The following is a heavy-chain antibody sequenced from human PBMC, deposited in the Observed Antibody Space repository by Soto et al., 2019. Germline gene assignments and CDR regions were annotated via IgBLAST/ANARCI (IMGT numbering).Heavy chain of an antibody. CDR3: ARRITMVRGVTWWFDP. J-gene: IGHJ5*02. V-gene: IGHV3-7*01. Sequence: EVQLVESGGGLVQPGGSLRLSCAASGFTFSSYRMSWVRQAPGKGLEWVANIKQDGSEKYYVDSVKGRFTISRDNAKNSLYLQMNSLRAEDTAVYYCARRITMVRGVTWWFDPWGQGTLVTVSS. D-gene: IGHD3-10*01. CDR1: GFTFSSYR. CDR2: IKQDGSEK.